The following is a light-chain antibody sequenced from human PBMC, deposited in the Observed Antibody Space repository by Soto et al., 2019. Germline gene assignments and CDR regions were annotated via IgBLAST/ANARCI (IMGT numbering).Light chain of an antibody. V-gene: IGKV3-11*01. CDR1: QSIGTF. CDR3: MQSTQLPPT. CDR2: EVS. J-gene: IGKJ5*01. Sequence: EIVLTQSPATLSLSPGERATLSCGASQSIGTFFAWYLQKPGQSPRLPIYEVSTRVSGVPDRFSGSGSGTDCTREISRVETDDVGIDYCMQSTQLPPTFGQGTRLEIK.